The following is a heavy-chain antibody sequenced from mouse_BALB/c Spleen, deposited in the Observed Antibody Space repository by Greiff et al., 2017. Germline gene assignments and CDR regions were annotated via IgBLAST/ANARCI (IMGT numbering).Heavy chain of an antibody. D-gene: IGHD1-1*02. Sequence: EVQVVESGAELVRPGALVKLSCKASGFNIKDYYMHWVKQRPEQGLEWIGWIDPENGNTIYDPKFQGKASITADTSSNTAYLQLSSLTSEDTAVYYCARSGGDWYFDVWGAGTTVTVSS. J-gene: IGHJ1*01. CDR2: IDPENGNT. V-gene: IGHV14-1*02. CDR1: GFNIKDYY. CDR3: ARSGGDWYFDV.